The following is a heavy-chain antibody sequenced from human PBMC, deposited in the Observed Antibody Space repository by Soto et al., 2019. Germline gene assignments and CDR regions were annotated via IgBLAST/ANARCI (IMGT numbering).Heavy chain of an antibody. CDR2: IIPILGIA. CDR1: GGTFSSYT. CDR3: AREVDSGRTYYYGMAV. J-gene: IGHJ6*02. Sequence: QVQLVQSGAEVKKPGSSVKVSCKASGGTFSSYTISWVRQAPGQGLEWMGRIIPILGIANYAQKFQGRVTITADKSTGTAYMEVSSVRSEDTGVYYCAREVDSGRTYYYGMAVWGQGTTVTVSS. V-gene: IGHV1-69*08. D-gene: IGHD1-26*01.